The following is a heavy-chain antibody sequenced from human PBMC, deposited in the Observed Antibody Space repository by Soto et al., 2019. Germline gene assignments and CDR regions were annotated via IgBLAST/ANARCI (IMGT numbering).Heavy chain of an antibody. CDR1: GFTFSDYY. Sequence: QVQLVESGGGLVKPGGSLRLSCAASGFTFSDYYMSWIRQAPGKGLEWVSYISSSGSTIYYADSVKGRFTIARDNAKNSLYLQMNSLRAEDTAVYYCARERWCCSSTSAYGMDVWGQGTTVTVSS. CDR3: ARERWCCSSTSAYGMDV. CDR2: ISSSGSTI. D-gene: IGHD2-2*01. V-gene: IGHV3-11*01. J-gene: IGHJ6*02.